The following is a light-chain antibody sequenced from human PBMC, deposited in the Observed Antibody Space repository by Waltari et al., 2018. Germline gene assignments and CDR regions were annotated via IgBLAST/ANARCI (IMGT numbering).Light chain of an antibody. Sequence: QSALTQPASVSGSPGQSITISCTGTSRDVGGYNYVSSYQQHPGKAPKLMIYDVSNRPSGVSNRFSGSKSGNTASLTISGLQAEDEADYYCSSYTSSSTPYVFGTGTKVTVL. CDR1: SRDVGGYNY. V-gene: IGLV2-14*01. CDR2: DVS. J-gene: IGLJ1*01. CDR3: SSYTSSSTPYV.